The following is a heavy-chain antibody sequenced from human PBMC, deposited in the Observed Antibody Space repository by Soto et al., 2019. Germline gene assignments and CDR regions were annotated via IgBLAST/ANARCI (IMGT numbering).Heavy chain of an antibody. D-gene: IGHD3-3*01. CDR3: ARQLRIFGVVMPSYYYYYGMDV. V-gene: IGHV4-39*01. J-gene: IGHJ6*02. CDR1: GGSISSSRYY. Sequence: PSETLSLTCTVSGGSISSSRYYWGWIRQPPGKGLEWIGSIYYSGSTYYNPSLKSRVTISVDTPKNQFSLKLSSVTAADTAVYYCARQLRIFGVVMPSYYYYYGMDVWCQGTTVT. CDR2: IYYSGST.